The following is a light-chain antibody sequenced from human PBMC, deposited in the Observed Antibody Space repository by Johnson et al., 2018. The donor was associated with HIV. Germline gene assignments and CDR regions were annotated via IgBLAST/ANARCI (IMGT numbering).Light chain of an antibody. J-gene: IGLJ1*01. CDR2: DNN. CDR1: SSHIGNNY. V-gene: IGLV1-51*01. CDR3: GTCDSSLGAGV. Sequence: QSVLTQPPSVSAAPGQKVTVSCSGSSSHIGNNYVSWYQQFPGTAPKLLIYDNNKRPSGIPDRFPGSKSGTSATLAITALQTGDEADYYCGTCDSSLGAGVFRTETNVTVL.